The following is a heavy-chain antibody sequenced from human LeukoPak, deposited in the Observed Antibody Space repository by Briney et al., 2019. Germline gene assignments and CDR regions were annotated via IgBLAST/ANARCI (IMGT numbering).Heavy chain of an antibody. V-gene: IGHV3-30*02. D-gene: IGHD6-6*01. CDR2: IRYDGSNK. CDR1: GFSFSSYG. Sequence: GGSLRLSCAASGFSFSSYGMHWVRQAPGKGLEWVAFIRYDGSNKYYADSVKGRFTISRDNSKNTLYLQMNSLRAEDTAIYYCARALDATITPRPGGANFDYWGQGTLVTVSS. CDR3: ARALDATITPRPGGANFDY. J-gene: IGHJ4*02.